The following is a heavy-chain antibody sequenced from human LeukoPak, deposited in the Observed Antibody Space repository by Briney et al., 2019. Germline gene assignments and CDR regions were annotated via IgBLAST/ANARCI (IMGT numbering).Heavy chain of an antibody. CDR3: ARDPIPDY. CDR1: GFTFSSYN. CDR2: ISISSTYI. V-gene: IGHV3-21*01. Sequence: GGSLRLSCVASGFTFSSYNMNRVRQAPGKGLEWVSSISISSTYIYYADSLKGRFTISRDNAKSSLYLQINSLRAEDTAVYYCARDPIPDYWGQGTLVTVSS. J-gene: IGHJ4*02.